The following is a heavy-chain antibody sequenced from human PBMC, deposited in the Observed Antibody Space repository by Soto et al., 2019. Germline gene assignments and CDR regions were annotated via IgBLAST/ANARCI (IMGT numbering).Heavy chain of an antibody. CDR3: ANSYCSSTSCRPYYYGMDV. D-gene: IGHD2-2*01. CDR2: IWYDGSNK. CDR1: GFPLSSYG. J-gene: IGHJ6*02. Sequence: GGPLSLSFEASGFPLSSYGMHGVRRAPGKGLGWVAVIWYDGSNKYYADSVKGRFTISRDNSKNTLYLQMNSLRAEDTAVYYCANSYCSSTSCRPYYYGMDVWGQGTTVTVSS. V-gene: IGHV3-33*06.